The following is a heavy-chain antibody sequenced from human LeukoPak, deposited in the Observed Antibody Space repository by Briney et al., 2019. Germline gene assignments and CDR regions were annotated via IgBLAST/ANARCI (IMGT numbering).Heavy chain of an antibody. D-gene: IGHD1-26*01. V-gene: IGHV4-59*01. CDR2: IYYSGST. CDR1: GGSISSYY. Sequence: PSETLSLTCTVSGGSISSYYWSWIRQPPGKGLEWIGYIYYSGSTNYNPSLKSRVTISVDTPKNQFSLRLNSVTAADTAVYYCARSRAFNSGAFDPWGQGSLVTVSS. CDR3: ARSRAFNSGAFDP. J-gene: IGHJ5*02.